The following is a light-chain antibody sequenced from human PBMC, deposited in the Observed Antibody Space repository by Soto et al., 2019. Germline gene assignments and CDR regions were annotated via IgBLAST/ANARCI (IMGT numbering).Light chain of an antibody. CDR3: GAWENGLTVYV. J-gene: IGLJ1*01. CDR2: XXD. CDR1: SSNIAANS. Sequence: QSVLTQPPSVSAAPGQEVTISCSGSSSNIAANSVSWYQHLPXXAXXXLXXXXDRXPSGIPARFSGSKSGTSDTLCITGLQTGDEADYYCGAWENGLTVYVFVSGTKVTVL. V-gene: IGLV1-51*01.